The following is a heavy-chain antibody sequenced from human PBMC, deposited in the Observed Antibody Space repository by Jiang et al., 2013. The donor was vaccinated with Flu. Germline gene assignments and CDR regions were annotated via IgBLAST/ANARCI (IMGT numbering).Heavy chain of an antibody. D-gene: IGHD2-8*01. CDR1: GVSVDTYY. J-gene: IGHJ5*01. V-gene: IGHV4-59*02. CDR3: ARDLDYCTSGNCFGGWFDS. Sequence: TCSVSGVSVDTYYWSWIRQTPGKGLDVDWICPLQWEHQLXTLPQESSHHISRHVQNQFSLRLASVTTADTAVYFCARDLDYCTSGNCFGGWFDSWGQGTLVTVSS. CDR2: PLQWEH.